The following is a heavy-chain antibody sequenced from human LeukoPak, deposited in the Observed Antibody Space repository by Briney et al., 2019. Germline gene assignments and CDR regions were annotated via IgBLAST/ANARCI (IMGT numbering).Heavy chain of an antibody. D-gene: IGHD6-13*01. CDR2: INSRSSTI. J-gene: IGHJ4*02. CDR1: GFTFSSYS. Sequence: GGSPRLSCAASGFTFSSYSMIWGRQAPGKGLEWVSYINSRSSTIYYADSVKGRFTISRDNAKNSLYLQMNSLRAEDSAVYYCARYWSSWSADYWGQGTLVTVSS. CDR3: ARYWSSWSADY. V-gene: IGHV3-48*01.